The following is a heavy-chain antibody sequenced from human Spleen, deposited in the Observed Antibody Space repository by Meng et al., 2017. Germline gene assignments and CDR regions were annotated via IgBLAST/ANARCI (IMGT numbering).Heavy chain of an antibody. Sequence: KVSCKASGYTFTGYYINWVRQAPGQGLEWMGIIYPGDSDTRYSPSFQGQVTISADKSISTAYLQWSSLKASDTAMYYCARLGIAVAGMAYYYGMDVWGQGTTVTVSS. V-gene: IGHV5-51*01. D-gene: IGHD6-19*01. CDR1: GYTFTGYY. J-gene: IGHJ6*02. CDR3: ARLGIAVAGMAYYYGMDV. CDR2: IYPGDSDT.